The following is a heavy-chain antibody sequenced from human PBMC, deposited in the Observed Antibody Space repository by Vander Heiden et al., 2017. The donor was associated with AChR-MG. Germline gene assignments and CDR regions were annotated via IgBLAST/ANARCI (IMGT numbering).Heavy chain of an antibody. CDR3: AKSRVSYRSDYYGMDV. J-gene: IGHJ6*02. Sequence: EVQLLESGGGLVQPGGSLRLSCAASGFTFSSYAMSWVRQAPGKGLEWVSAISGSGGSTYYADSVKGRFTISRDNSKNTLYLQMNSLRAEDTAVYYCAKSRVSYRSDYYGMDVWGQGTTVTVSS. D-gene: IGHD3-16*02. CDR2: ISGSGGST. CDR1: GFTFSSYA. V-gene: IGHV3-23*01.